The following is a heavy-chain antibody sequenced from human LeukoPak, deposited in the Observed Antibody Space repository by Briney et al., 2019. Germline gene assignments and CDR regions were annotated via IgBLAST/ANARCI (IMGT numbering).Heavy chain of an antibody. Sequence: GGSLRLSCAASGFTFSSYSMNWVRQAPGKGLEWVSSISSSSSYIYYADSVEGRFTISRDNAKNSLYLQMNSLRVEDTAVYYCARDGRWINYYDGSSPVWGQGTLVTVSS. CDR1: GFTFSSYS. V-gene: IGHV3-21*01. J-gene: IGHJ4*02. CDR2: ISSSSSYI. CDR3: ARDGRWINYYDGSSPV. D-gene: IGHD3-22*01.